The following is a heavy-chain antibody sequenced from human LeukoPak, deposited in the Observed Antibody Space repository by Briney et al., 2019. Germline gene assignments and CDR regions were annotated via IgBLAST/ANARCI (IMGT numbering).Heavy chain of an antibody. V-gene: IGHV1-2*02. CDR1: RYTFTGYL. CDR3: ARVTVVRGNYD. CDR2: INPNSGGT. J-gene: IGHJ4*02. D-gene: IGHD3-10*01. Sequence: ASVTVPCMASRYTFTGYLLHWVRQVPGQGLEWMGWINPNSGGTNYREKFQGRVTMTLDTSISTAYMDVSILKYDETSVYYFARVTVVRGNYDWGQGTIVTV.